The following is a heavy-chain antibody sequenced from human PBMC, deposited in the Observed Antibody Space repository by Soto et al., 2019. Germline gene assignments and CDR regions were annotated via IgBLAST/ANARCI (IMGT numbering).Heavy chain of an antibody. Sequence: LKISCQGSGYSFTSYWITWVRQMPGKGLEWMGRIDPTDSYTKYSPSFQGHVTMSVDKSINTAYLQWSSLRASDTAMYYCARGALHCSGGTCYSGYFDLWGRGTLVTVSS. CDR1: GYSFTSYW. J-gene: IGHJ2*01. CDR2: IDPTDSYT. CDR3: ARGALHCSGGTCYSGYFDL. V-gene: IGHV5-10-1*01. D-gene: IGHD2-15*01.